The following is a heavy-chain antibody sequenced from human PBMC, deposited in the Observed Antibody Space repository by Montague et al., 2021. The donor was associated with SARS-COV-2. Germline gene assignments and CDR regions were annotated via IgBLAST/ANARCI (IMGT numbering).Heavy chain of an antibody. V-gene: IGHV4-34*01. D-gene: IGHD3-22*01. Sequence: SETLSLTCAVYGGSVSDYYWSWIRQPPGKGLEWIGEINHSGSTNYNPSLKSRVTTSVDTSKNQFSLQLTSVTGADTAVYYWARGPRITMIVVVITDIWFDPWGQGTLGTVSS. CDR2: INHSGST. CDR1: GGSVSDYY. CDR3: ARGPRITMIVVVITDIWFDP. J-gene: IGHJ5*02.